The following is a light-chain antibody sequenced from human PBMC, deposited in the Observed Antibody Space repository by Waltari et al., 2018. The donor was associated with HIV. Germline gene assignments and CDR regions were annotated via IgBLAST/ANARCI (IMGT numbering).Light chain of an antibody. J-gene: IGKJ2*01. CDR1: QSVSSD. CDR2: GAS. Sequence: EKEMTHSPVTLFVSPGQRATLFCTASQSVSSDLAWSQQRPGQVPSPLLYGASTRATGIPARFSGSGSGTELTLTISSLQSEDFAVYYCQQYNDWPPGYTFGQGTKLQIK. CDR3: QQYNDWPPGYT. V-gene: IGKV3-15*01.